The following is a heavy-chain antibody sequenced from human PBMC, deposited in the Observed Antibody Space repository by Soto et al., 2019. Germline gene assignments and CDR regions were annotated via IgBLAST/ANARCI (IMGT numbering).Heavy chain of an antibody. D-gene: IGHD2-21*02. V-gene: IGHV4-59*08. J-gene: IGHJ4*02. CDR1: SDSISSYY. CDR3: ARAGGDPLYYLDY. CDR2: TDYSGNT. Sequence: QVQLQESGPGLVRPSETLSLTCTVSSDSISSYYWIWIRQSPGKGLEWIGYTDYSGNTNYNPSLKSRVTISGDTSKNQFSLRLSAVTAADTAVYYWARAGGDPLYYLDYWGQGTLVTVSS.